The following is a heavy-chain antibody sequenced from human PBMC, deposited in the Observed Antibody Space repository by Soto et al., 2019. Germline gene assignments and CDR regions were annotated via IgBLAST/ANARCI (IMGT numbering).Heavy chain of an antibody. Sequence: LSLTCTVSGGSISSYYWSWIRQPPGKGLEWIGYIYYSGSTNYNPSLKSRVTISVDTSKNQFSLKLSSVTAADTAVYYCARFGPYYDFWSGHLGHNWFDPWGQGTLVTVSS. CDR1: GGSISSYY. CDR3: ARFGPYYDFWSGHLGHNWFDP. CDR2: IYYSGST. D-gene: IGHD3-3*01. J-gene: IGHJ5*02. V-gene: IGHV4-59*01.